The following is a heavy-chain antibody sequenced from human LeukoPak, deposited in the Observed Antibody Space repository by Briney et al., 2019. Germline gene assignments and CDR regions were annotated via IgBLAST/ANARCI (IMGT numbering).Heavy chain of an antibody. D-gene: IGHD2-2*01. CDR2: TRYDGSNK. Sequence: PGGSLRLSCAASGLTFSSYGMHWVRQAPGKGLEWVAFTRYDGSNKYYADSVKGRFTISRDNSKNTLYLQMNSLRAEDTAVYYCAKGGCSSTSCGRAFDIWGQGTMVTVSS. J-gene: IGHJ3*02. CDR3: AKGGCSSTSCGRAFDI. V-gene: IGHV3-30*02. CDR1: GLTFSSYG.